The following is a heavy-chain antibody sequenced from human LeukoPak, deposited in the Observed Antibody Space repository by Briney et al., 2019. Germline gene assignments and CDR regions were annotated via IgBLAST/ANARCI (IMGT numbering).Heavy chain of an antibody. CDR3: ARVQLPDITGAFDI. J-gene: IGHJ3*02. CDR1: GGSLSSYY. V-gene: IGHV4-4*07. CDR2: ISPSGTT. D-gene: IGHD3-3*01. Sequence: NPSETLSLTCTVSGGSLSSYYWSWIRQPAGEGLEWIGRISPSGTTNYNPSLKSRVTMSLDTSKSQISLKLTSVTAADTAVYYCARVQLPDITGAFDIWGQGTMVAVSS.